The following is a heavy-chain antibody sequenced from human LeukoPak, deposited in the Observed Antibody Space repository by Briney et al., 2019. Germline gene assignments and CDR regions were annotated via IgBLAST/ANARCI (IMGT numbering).Heavy chain of an antibody. J-gene: IGHJ4*02. CDR2: ISGSGGST. V-gene: IGHV3-23*01. Sequence: GGSLRLSCAASGFTFSSYAMSWVRQAPGKGLEWISAISGSGGSTYYADSVKGRFTISRDNSKNTLYLQMNSLRAEDTAVYYCARSISGCFDYWGQGTLVTVSS. D-gene: IGHD3-9*01. CDR3: ARSISGCFDY. CDR1: GFTFSSYA.